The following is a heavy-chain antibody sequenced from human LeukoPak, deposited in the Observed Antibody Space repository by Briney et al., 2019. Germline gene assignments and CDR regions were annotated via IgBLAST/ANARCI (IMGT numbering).Heavy chain of an antibody. CDR1: GFTFDDYG. CDR2: INWNGGST. V-gene: IGHV3-20*04. Sequence: PGGSLRLSCAASGFTFDDYGMSWVRQAPGKGLEWVSGINWNGGSTGYADSVKGRFTISRDNAKSSLYLQMNSLRAEDTALYYCARPGPDFWSGYYYAFDIWGQGTMVTVSS. CDR3: ARPGPDFWSGYYYAFDI. D-gene: IGHD3-3*01. J-gene: IGHJ3*02.